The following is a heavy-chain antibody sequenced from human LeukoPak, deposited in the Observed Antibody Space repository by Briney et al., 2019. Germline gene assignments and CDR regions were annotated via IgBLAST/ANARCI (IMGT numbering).Heavy chain of an antibody. CDR3: ARGGY. CDR2: ISSSSSYT. Sequence: SGGSLRLSCAASGFTFSSYSMNWVRQAPGKGLEWVSSISSSSSYTYYADSVKGRFTISRDNAKNSLYLQMNSLRAEDTAVYYCARGGYWGQGTLVTVSS. CDR1: GFTFSSYS. J-gene: IGHJ4*02. V-gene: IGHV3-21*01. D-gene: IGHD1-26*01.